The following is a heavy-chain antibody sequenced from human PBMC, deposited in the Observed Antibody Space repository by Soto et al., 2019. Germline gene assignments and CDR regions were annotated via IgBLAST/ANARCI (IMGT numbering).Heavy chain of an antibody. V-gene: IGHV4-30-4*01. J-gene: IGHJ4*02. CDR3: ARLGGMTTDSFDY. CDR1: GGSISNGDYF. D-gene: IGHD4-17*01. Sequence: SETLSLTWTVSGGSISNGDYFWSWIRQSPGKGLEWIGYIYYTGSTYYNPSLKSRVTISVDTSKNQFSLKLSSVTAADTAVYYCARLGGMTTDSFDYWGQGTLVTVSS. CDR2: IYYTGST.